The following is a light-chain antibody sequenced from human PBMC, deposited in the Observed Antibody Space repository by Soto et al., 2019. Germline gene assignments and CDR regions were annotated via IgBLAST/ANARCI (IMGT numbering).Light chain of an antibody. CDR3: ATWDSSLSAL. Sequence: QSALTQPPSVSAAPGQKVTISCSGSSSNIGNNYVSWYQQLPGTAPKLLIYENNKRPSGIPDRFSGSKSGTSATLGITGLQTGDEADYYCATWDSSLSALFGTGTKVTVL. J-gene: IGLJ1*01. V-gene: IGLV1-51*02. CDR2: ENN. CDR1: SSNIGNNY.